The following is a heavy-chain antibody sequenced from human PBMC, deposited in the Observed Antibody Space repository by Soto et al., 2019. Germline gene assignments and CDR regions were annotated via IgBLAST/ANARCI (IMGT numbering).Heavy chain of an antibody. CDR3: ARRYSGYGDP. CDR1: GGSITSYY. V-gene: IGHV4-59*08. J-gene: IGHJ5*02. D-gene: IGHD5-12*01. Sequence: PSETLSLTCTVSGGSITSYYWSWIRQPPGKGLEWIGYIYFSGSANYNPSLKSRVTISVDTSKNQFSLKLSSVTAADTAVYYCARRYSGYGDPWGQGTLVTVSS. CDR2: IYFSGSA.